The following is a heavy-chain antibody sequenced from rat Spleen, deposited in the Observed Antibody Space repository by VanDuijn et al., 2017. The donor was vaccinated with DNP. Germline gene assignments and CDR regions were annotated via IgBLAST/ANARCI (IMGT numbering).Heavy chain of an antibody. V-gene: IGHV5-20*01. CDR2: ISYDGGIT. CDR3: ATSPGPNWFAY. Sequence: EVQLVESGGGLVQPGRSMRLSCAASGFTFSDYGMAWVLQAPTRGLEWVASISYDGGITYYRDSVKGRFTISRDNANRTLYLQMDSLRSEDTATYYCATSPGPNWFAYWGQGTLVTVSS. J-gene: IGHJ3*01. D-gene: IGHD1-4*01. CDR1: GFTFSDYG.